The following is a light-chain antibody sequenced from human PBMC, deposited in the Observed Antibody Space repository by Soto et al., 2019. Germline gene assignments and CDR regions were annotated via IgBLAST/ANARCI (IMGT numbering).Light chain of an antibody. J-gene: IGKJ2*01. V-gene: IGKV1-5*03. CDR3: QLYNDFKYT. CDR1: QSIGSG. CDR2: KAT. Sequence: DIQMTQSPSTLSASVGDGVTITCRASQSIGSGLAWYQQKPGKAPELLIYKATNLQGGVPSRFSGSGSGTDFSLTISSVQPVDSATYYCQLYNDFKYTFGQGTQLEI.